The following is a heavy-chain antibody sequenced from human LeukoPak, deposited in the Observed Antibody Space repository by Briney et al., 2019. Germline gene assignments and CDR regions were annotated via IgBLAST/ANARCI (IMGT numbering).Heavy chain of an antibody. CDR1: GYTFTSYG. CDR2: ISAYNGNT. Sequence: GASAKVSCKASGYTFTSYGISWVRQAPGQGLEWMGWISAYNGNTNYAQKLQGRVTMTTDTSTSTAYMELRSLRSDDTAVYYCARVRGYYDSSGPRDYWGQGTLVTVSS. CDR3: ARVRGYYDSSGPRDY. D-gene: IGHD3-22*01. J-gene: IGHJ4*02. V-gene: IGHV1-18*01.